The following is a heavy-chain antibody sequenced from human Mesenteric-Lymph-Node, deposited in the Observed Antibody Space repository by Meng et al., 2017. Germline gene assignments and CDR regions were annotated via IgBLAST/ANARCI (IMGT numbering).Heavy chain of an antibody. J-gene: IGHJ4*02. V-gene: IGHV1-8*01. CDR1: GYTFTSYD. CDR2: MNPNSGNT. Sequence: ASVKVSCKASGYTFTSYDINWVRQATGQGLEWMGWMNPNSGNTGYAQKFQGRVTMTRNTSISTAYMELSSLRSEHTAVYYCARGLSPYYDILTGYYIVRPFDYWGQGTLVTVSS. CDR3: ARGLSPYYDILTGYYIVRPFDY. D-gene: IGHD3-9*01.